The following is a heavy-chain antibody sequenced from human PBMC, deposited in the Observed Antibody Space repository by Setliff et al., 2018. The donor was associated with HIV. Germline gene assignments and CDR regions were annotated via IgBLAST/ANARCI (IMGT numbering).Heavy chain of an antibody. CDR3: AKDGISGGAYPPYYFDY. V-gene: IGHV3-23*01. CDR2: ISGSGGST. Sequence: GGSLRLSCAASGFTVNSNYMTWVRQAPGKGLEWVSVISGSGGSTFYADSVKGRFTISRDNSKNTLYLLMNGLRVEDTAVYYCAKDGISGGAYPPYYFDYWGHGTLVTVSS. D-gene: IGHD2-15*01. CDR1: GFTVNSNY. J-gene: IGHJ4*01.